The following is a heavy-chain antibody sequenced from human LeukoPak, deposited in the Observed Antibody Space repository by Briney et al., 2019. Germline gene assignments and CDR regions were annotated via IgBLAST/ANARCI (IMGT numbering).Heavy chain of an antibody. Sequence: ASVKVSCKASGYTFTGYYMHWVRQAPGQGLEWMGWINPNSGGTNYAQKLQGRVTMTRDTSISTAYMELSRLRSDDTAVYYCARISVGYYGSGSYYSTDYWGQGTLVTVSS. CDR3: ARISVGYYGSGSYYSTDY. V-gene: IGHV1-2*02. D-gene: IGHD3-10*01. J-gene: IGHJ4*02. CDR1: GYTFTGYY. CDR2: INPNSGGT.